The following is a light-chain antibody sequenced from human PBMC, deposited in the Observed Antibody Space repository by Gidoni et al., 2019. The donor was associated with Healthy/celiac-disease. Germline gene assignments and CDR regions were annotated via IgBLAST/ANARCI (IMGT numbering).Light chain of an antibody. V-gene: IGKV1-9*01. CDR1: QGISTL. Sequence: DIQLTQSPSFTSSSVGDRVTITGRASQGISTLLAWYQQQPGRAPKLLMHAASTLERGVPSRFSGSGSGTEFTLTINSMQPEDVAIYYCQQVNSYPTFGHGTRLEIK. J-gene: IGKJ5*01. CDR3: QQVNSYPT. CDR2: AAS.